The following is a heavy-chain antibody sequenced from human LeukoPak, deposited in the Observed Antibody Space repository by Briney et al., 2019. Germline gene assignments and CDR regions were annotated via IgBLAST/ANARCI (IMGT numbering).Heavy chain of an antibody. V-gene: IGHV3-23*01. Sequence: GGSLRLSCAASGFTFSNYAMSWVRQAPGKGLEWVSTISNTGSDTYYADSVKGRFTISRDNSENTLHLQMNNLRAENTAIHYCAKVPYSDYGSGRPPFMDVWGQGTTVAVSS. CDR1: GFTFSNYA. D-gene: IGHD3-10*01. J-gene: IGHJ6*02. CDR2: ISNTGSDT. CDR3: AKVPYSDYGSGRPPFMDV.